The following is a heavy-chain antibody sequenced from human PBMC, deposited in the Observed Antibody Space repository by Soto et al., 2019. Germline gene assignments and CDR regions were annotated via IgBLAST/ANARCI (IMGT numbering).Heavy chain of an antibody. J-gene: IGHJ6*02. CDR2: IWYDGSNE. CDR1: GFIFSNFG. V-gene: IGHV3-33*01. Sequence: VGSLRLSCAASGFIFSNFGMHWVRQAPGKGLEWVAVIWYDGSNEYYADSVKGRFTISKDNSKNTLYLQMNSLRAEDTAVYYCARDDIPGRAVATYGMDVWGQGTTVTVSS. CDR3: ARDDIPGRAVATYGMDV. D-gene: IGHD6-19*01.